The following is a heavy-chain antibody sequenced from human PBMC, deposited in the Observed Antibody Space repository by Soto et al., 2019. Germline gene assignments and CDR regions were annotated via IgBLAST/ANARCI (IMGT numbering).Heavy chain of an antibody. Sequence: GGSLRLSCAASGFTFSSYGMHLVRQAPGKGLEWVAVIWYDGSNKYYADSVKGRFTISRDNSKNTLYLQMNSLRAEDTAVYYCARSWHDISDYGMDVWGQGTTVTVSS. V-gene: IGHV3-33*01. J-gene: IGHJ6*02. CDR3: ARSWHDISDYGMDV. CDR1: GFTFSSYG. D-gene: IGHD1-1*01. CDR2: IWYDGSNK.